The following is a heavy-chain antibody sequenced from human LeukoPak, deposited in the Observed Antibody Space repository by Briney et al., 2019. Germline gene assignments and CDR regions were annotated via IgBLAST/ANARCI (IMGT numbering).Heavy chain of an antibody. D-gene: IGHD4-11*01. V-gene: IGHV1-8*01. Sequence: ASVKVSCKASGYSFTSYDINWVRQATGQGLEWMGWMNANTGATGYAQKFQGRVTMTRDTSINTAYMELSSLRSEDTAIYYCARRNSWYDSWGQGTLVTVLS. CDR1: GYSFTSYD. CDR2: MNANTGAT. CDR3: ARRNSWYDS. J-gene: IGHJ5*01.